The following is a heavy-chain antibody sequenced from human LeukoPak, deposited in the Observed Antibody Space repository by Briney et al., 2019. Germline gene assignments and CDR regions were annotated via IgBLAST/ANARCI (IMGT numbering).Heavy chain of an antibody. D-gene: IGHD6-19*01. J-gene: IGHJ6*04. V-gene: IGHV4-59*01. CDR1: GGSISSYY. CDR3: ARVISIERGWYYYYGMDV. CDR2: IYYSGST. Sequence: SETLSLTCTVSGGSISSYYWSWIRQPPGKGLEWIGYIYYSGSTNYNPSLKSRVTISVDTSKNQFSLKLSSVTAADTAAYYCARVISIERGWYYYYGMDVWGKGTTVTVSS.